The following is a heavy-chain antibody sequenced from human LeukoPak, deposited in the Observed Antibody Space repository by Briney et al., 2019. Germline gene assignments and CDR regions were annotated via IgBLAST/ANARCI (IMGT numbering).Heavy chain of an antibody. CDR3: AKLTYAVTTPHS. CDR1: GFTFSSYA. CDR2: ISYDGSNK. V-gene: IGHV3-30-3*02. D-gene: IGHD4-17*01. J-gene: IGHJ4*02. Sequence: PGRSLRLSCAASGFTFSSYAMHWVRQAPGKGLEWVAVISYDGSNKYYADSVKGRFTISRDNSKNALCLQMNSLRVEDTAVYYCAKLTYAVTTPHSWGQGTLVTVSS.